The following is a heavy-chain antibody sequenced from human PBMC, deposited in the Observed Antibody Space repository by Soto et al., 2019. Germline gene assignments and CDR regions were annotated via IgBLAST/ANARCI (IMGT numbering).Heavy chain of an antibody. Sequence: QVQLQESGPGLVKPSETLSLTCTVSGGSISSYDWSWVRQPPGKGLEWIGYIYYSVSTNYNPALKRRVTISVDTSNNQFSLLLSSVTAEDTAVYYWARGRGYSSSWYRGYYGMDVWGQGTTVTVSS. D-gene: IGHD6-13*01. CDR3: ARGRGYSSSWYRGYYGMDV. CDR2: IYYSVST. CDR1: GGSISSYD. J-gene: IGHJ6*02. V-gene: IGHV4-59*01.